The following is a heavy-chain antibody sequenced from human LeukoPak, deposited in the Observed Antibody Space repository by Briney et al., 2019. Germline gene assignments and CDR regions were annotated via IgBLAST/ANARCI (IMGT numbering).Heavy chain of an antibody. CDR1: GYTFTGYY. CDR3: ARASAYCSSTSCYTLDY. J-gene: IGHJ4*02. D-gene: IGHD2-2*02. V-gene: IGHV1-2*02. Sequence: GASVKVSCKASGYTFTGYYMHWVRQAPGQGLEWMGWINPNSGGTNYAQKFQGRVTMTRDTSISTAYMELGRLRSDDTAVYYCARASAYCSSTSCYTLDYWGQGTLVTVSS. CDR2: INPNSGGT.